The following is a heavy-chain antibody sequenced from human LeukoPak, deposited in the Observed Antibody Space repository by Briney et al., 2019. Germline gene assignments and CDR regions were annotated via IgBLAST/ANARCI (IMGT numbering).Heavy chain of an antibody. Sequence: GGSLRLSRVASRFILDDYAMHWVRQAPRKGLEWVSFLSWDVGSTYYADSVKGRFTISRDNSKNSLYLQMNSLRPEDTALCYCAKDNLRLQSSLSGTLDYWGHGTLVTVSS. CDR3: AKDNLRLQSSLSGTLDY. D-gene: IGHD1-14*01. J-gene: IGHJ4*01. V-gene: IGHV3-43D*03. CDR1: RFILDDYA. CDR2: LSWDVGST.